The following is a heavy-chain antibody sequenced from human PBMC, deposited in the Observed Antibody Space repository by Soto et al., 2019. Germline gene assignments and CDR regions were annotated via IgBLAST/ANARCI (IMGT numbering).Heavy chain of an antibody. D-gene: IGHD6-19*01. CDR2: ISSDGNNK. Sequence: QVQLVESGGGVVQPGRSLRLSCAASGFTFNAYGMHWARQAPGKGLEWVAGISSDGNNKYYADSVKGRFTISRDNSKNTLYLQMNSLRTEDTAEYYCAGGWFFFDYCGQGTLVTVSS. J-gene: IGHJ4*02. CDR3: AGGWFFFDY. V-gene: IGHV3-30*03. CDR1: GFTFNAYG.